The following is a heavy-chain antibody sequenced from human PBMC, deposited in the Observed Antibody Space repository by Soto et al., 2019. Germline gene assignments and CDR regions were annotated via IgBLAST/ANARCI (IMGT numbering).Heavy chain of an antibody. J-gene: IGHJ4*02. Sequence: EVQLLESGEGLVQPGGSLRLSCAASGFMFDVYVMNWVRQAPGKGLEWVASIRGSGSTYYADSVKGRFTISRDNSERTVHLQMNSLRAEDTAVYYCTRLGGYSGYDSADYWGQGTLVTVSS. CDR3: TRLGGYSGYDSADY. CDR1: GFMFDVYV. D-gene: IGHD5-12*01. V-gene: IGHV3-23*01. CDR2: IRGSGST.